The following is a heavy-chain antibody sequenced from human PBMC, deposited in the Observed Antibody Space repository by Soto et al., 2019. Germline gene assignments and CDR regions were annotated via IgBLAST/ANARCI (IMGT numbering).Heavy chain of an antibody. Sequence: ASVKVSCKVSGYALTELSMHWVRQAPGKGLEWMGGFDPEDGETIYAQKFQGRVTMTEDTSTDTAYMELSSLRSEDTAVYYCATVAPIGSGGYFYYFDYWGQGTLVTVSS. D-gene: IGHD6-19*01. CDR1: GYALTELS. J-gene: IGHJ4*02. CDR2: FDPEDGET. CDR3: ATVAPIGSGGYFYYFDY. V-gene: IGHV1-24*01.